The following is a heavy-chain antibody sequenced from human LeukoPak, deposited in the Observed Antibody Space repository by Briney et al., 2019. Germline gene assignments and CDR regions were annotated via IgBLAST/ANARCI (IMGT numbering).Heavy chain of an antibody. CDR1: GYTFTSSD. CDR3: AGSSSTLSDAFDI. V-gene: IGHV1-8*01. CDR2: MNPNSGNT. J-gene: IGHJ3*02. Sequence: GASVKVSCKASGYTFTSSDINWVRQATGQGLEWMGWMNPNSGNTASAQKFQGRVTMTRNTSISTAYMELSSLRSEDTAVYYCAGSSSTLSDAFDIWGQGTMVTVSS.